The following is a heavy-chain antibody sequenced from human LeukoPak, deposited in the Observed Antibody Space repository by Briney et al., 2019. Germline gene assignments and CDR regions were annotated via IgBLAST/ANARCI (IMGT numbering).Heavy chain of an antibody. CDR3: ARGTVVESLDY. Sequence: ASVKVSCKASGHTFTGYYIHWVRQAPEQGLEWMGWINPNGGGTNYAQKFQGRVTMTRDTSVSTAYMELSRLISDDTAVYYCARGTVVESLDYWGQGTLATVSS. D-gene: IGHD6-6*01. CDR1: GHTFTGYY. V-gene: IGHV1-2*02. J-gene: IGHJ4*02. CDR2: INPNGGGT.